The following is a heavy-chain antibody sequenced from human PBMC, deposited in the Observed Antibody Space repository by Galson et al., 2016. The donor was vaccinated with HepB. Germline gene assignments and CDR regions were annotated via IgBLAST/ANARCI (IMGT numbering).Heavy chain of an antibody. CDR3: AKGPPEGCGGGTCYIGAFDL. V-gene: IGHV4-30-4*01. CDR1: GGSFSNGDYY. J-gene: IGHJ3*01. D-gene: IGHD2-21*01. Sequence: TLSLTCTVSGGSFSNGDYYWSWIRQPPGKGLEWIGYIYSSGNTYYNPSLTSRSSISLDTSKTQFSLKLTSVTAADTAVYYFAKGPPEGCGGGTCYIGAFDLWGQGTMVTVSS. CDR2: IYSSGNT.